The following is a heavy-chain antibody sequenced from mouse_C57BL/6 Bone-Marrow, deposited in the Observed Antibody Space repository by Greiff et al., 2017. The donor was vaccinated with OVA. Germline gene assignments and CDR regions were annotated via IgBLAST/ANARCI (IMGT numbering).Heavy chain of an antibody. CDR1: GFTFSSYC. CDR2: ISSGCSYT. V-gene: IGHV5-6*01. CDR3: ARQYYGSIFAY. D-gene: IGHD1-1*01. Sequence: EVKLMESGGDLVKPGGSLKLSCAASGFTFSSYCMSWVRQTPDKRLEWVATISSGCSYTYYTDSVKGRFTISRDNAKNTLYLQLSSLKSEDTAVYYCARQYYGSIFAYWGQGTLVTVSA. J-gene: IGHJ3*01.